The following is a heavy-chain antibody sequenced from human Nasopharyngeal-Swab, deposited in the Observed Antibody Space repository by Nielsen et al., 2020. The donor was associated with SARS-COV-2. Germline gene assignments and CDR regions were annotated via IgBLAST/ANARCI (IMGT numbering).Heavy chain of an antibody. Sequence: WIRQPPGKALEWLAHIFSNGKKSYNSSLKTRVTISKDTSKSQVVLTMTNMDPVDTATYYCARIVDYYGPGSFPFFDFWGQGIPVTASS. CDR3: ARIVDYYGPGSFPFFDF. J-gene: IGHJ4*02. D-gene: IGHD3-10*01. CDR2: IFSNGKK. V-gene: IGHV2-26*01.